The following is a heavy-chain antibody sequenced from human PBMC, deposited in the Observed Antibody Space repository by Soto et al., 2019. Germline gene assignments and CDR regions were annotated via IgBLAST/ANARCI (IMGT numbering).Heavy chain of an antibody. V-gene: IGHV1-2*02. CDR3: ERDPLVRDYLYGMDV. J-gene: IGHJ6*02. D-gene: IGHD3-16*02. Sequence: ASVKVSCKASGYTFTGYYMHWVRQAPGQGLEWMGWINPNSGGTNYAQKFQGRVTMTRDTSISTAYMELSRLRSDDTAVYYCERDPLVRDYLYGMDVWGQGTTVTVSS. CDR2: INPNSGGT. CDR1: GYTFTGYY.